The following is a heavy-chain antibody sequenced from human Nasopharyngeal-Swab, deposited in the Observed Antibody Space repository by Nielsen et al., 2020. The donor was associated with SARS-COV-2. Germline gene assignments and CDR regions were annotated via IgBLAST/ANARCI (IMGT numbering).Heavy chain of an antibody. CDR1: GYTFTSYY. J-gene: IGHJ5*02. CDR3: ARDGIAAAGAYNWFDP. V-gene: IGHV1-46*01. Sequence: ASVKVSCKASGYTFTSYYMHWVRQAPGQGLEWMGTINPSGGSTSYAQKFQGRVTMTRDTSTSTVYMELSSLRSEDTAVYYCARDGIAAAGAYNWFDPWGQGTLVTVSS. D-gene: IGHD6-13*01. CDR2: INPSGGST.